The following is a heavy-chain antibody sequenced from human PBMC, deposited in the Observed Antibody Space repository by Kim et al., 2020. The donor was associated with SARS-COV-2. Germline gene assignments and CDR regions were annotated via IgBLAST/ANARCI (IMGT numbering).Heavy chain of an antibody. V-gene: IGHV3-23*01. CDR2: IIGSGGST. CDR1: GFTFSSYA. Sequence: GGSPRLSCAASGFTFSSYAMSWVRQAPGKGLEWVSAIIGSGGSTYYADSVKGRFTISRDNSKNTLYLQMNSLTAEDTAVYYCAKHQGSSGYVTPDYWGQGTLVTVSS. CDR3: AKHQGSSGYVTPDY. D-gene: IGHD3-22*01. J-gene: IGHJ4*02.